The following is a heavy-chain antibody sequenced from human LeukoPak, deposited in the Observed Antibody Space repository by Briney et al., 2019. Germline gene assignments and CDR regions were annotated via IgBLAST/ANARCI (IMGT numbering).Heavy chain of an antibody. CDR1: GFTFSYYW. Sequence: PGGSLRLSCAASGFTFSYYWMSWVRQTPGKGLEWVANIKEDRSEKYYVDSVKGRFTISRDNAKNSLYLQLSSLRVEDTAIYYCARDTAPDTYSGSYYEPGGLDYWGQGALVTVSS. J-gene: IGHJ4*02. CDR3: ARDTAPDTYSGSYYEPGGLDY. V-gene: IGHV3-7*01. D-gene: IGHD1-26*01. CDR2: IKEDRSEK.